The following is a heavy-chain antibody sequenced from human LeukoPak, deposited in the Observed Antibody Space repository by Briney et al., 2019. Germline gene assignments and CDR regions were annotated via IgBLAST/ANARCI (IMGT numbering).Heavy chain of an antibody. V-gene: IGHV3-74*01. CDR2: IDADETPT. CDR1: GFTFSNYW. D-gene: IGHD4-17*01. CDR3: ARDLSGTTGLDY. Sequence: PGGSLRLSCAASGFTFSNYWMHWVRHVPGRGLEWVSRIDADETPTSYADSVKGRFTISRDNARNALYLQMNILRVEDTAVYYCARDLSGTTGLDYWGQGILVTVSS. J-gene: IGHJ4*02.